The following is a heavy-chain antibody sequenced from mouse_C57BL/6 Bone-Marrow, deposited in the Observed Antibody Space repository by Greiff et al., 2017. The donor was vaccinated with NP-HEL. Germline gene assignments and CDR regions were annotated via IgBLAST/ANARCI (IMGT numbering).Heavy chain of an antibody. Sequence: DVMLVESGGGLVKPGGSLKLSCAASGFTFSSYTMSWVRQTPEKRLEFVATISCVCGNTYYPYSVTGLFTISRDNAKNTLYLQMSSLRSEDTALYYCARRVAWFAYWGQGTLVTVSA. CDR1: GFTFSSYT. D-gene: IGHD1-1*02. V-gene: IGHV5-9*01. CDR3: ARRVAWFAY. CDR2: ISCVCGNT. J-gene: IGHJ3*01.